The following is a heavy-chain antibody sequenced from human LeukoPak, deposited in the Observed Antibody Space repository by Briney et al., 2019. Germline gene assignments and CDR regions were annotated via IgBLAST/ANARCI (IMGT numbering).Heavy chain of an antibody. V-gene: IGHV3-7*03. CDR2: IKQDGSEE. D-gene: IGHD2-8*01. CDR1: GFTFSGYW. J-gene: IGHJ3*02. CDR3: ARVMERRLAPDAFDI. Sequence: GGSLRLSCAASGFTFSGYWMSWVRQPPGKGLEWVANIKQDGSEEYYVDSVKGRFTISRDNAKNPLYLQMNSLRAEDTAVYYCARVMERRLAPDAFDIWGQGTMVTVSS.